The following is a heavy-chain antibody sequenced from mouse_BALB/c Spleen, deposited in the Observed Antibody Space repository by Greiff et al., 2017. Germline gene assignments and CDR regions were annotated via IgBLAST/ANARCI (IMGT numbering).Heavy chain of an antibody. D-gene: IGHD2-1*01. V-gene: IGHV5-12-1*01. CDR3: ARHRNYEDAMDY. J-gene: IGHJ4*01. CDR1: GFAFSSYD. CDR2: ISSGGGST. Sequence: EVNVVESGGGLVKPGGSLKLSCAASGFAFSSYDMSWVRQTPEKRLEWVAYISSGGGSTYYPDTVKGRFTISRDNAKNTLYLQMSSLKSEDTAMYYCARHRNYEDAMDYWGQGTSVTVSS.